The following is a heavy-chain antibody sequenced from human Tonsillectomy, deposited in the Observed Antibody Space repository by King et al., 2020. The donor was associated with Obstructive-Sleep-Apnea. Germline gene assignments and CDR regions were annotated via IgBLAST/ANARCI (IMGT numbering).Heavy chain of an antibody. CDR2: INAYNGNT. D-gene: IGHD6-25*01. CDR1: GYTFTSYG. V-gene: IGHV1-18*04. CDR3: AIFSSAWYFDY. J-gene: IGHJ4*02. Sequence: VQLVQSGAEVKKPGASVKVSCKASGYTFTSYGITWVRQAPGQGLEWMGWINAYNGNTDYAQKVQGRGTMTTDTSTSTAYIELRSLKSDDTAMYFCAIFSSAWYFDYWGQGTLVTVSS.